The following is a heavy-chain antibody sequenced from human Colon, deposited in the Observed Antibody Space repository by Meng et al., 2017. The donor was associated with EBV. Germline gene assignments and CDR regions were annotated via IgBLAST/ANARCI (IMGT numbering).Heavy chain of an antibody. CDR2: INHSGSA. D-gene: IGHD3-10*01. V-gene: IGHV4-34*02. CDR3: ARVSGRSFDP. CDR1: GGSLSGYY. Sequence: QVQPQQWGAGLLKPSETLSLTCGVSGGSLSGYYWSWIRHFPGRTLEFIGDINHSGSANYNPSLRSRVTISVDTSKNQIFLNLHSVTAADTAVYYCARVSGRSFDPWGQGTLVTVSS. J-gene: IGHJ5*02.